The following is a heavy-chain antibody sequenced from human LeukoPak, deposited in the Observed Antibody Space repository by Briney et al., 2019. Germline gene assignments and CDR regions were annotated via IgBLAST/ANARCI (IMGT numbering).Heavy chain of an antibody. J-gene: IGHJ4*02. V-gene: IGHV1-18*01. Sequence: ASVKVSCKASGYTFTSYGISWVRQAPGQGLEWMGWISAYNGNTNYAQKLQGRVTMTTDTSTSTAYMELRSLRSDDTAVYYCARDLYIAGASGFDYWGQGTLFTVSS. D-gene: IGHD6-19*01. CDR1: GYTFTSYG. CDR3: ARDLYIAGASGFDY. CDR2: ISAYNGNT.